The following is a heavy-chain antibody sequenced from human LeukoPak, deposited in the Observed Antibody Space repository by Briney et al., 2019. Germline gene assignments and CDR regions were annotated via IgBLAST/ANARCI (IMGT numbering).Heavy chain of an antibody. V-gene: IGHV1-69*05. CDR1: GGTFSSYA. CDR3: ARGAKYYDFWSGYYVDAGWFDP. J-gene: IGHJ5*02. Sequence: GASVKVSCKASGGTFSSYAISWVRQAPGQGLEWMGGIIPIFGTANYAQKFQGRVTITRNTSISTAYMELSSLRSEDTAVYYCARGAKYYDFWSGYYVDAGWFDPWGQGTLVTVSS. D-gene: IGHD3-3*01. CDR2: IIPIFGTA.